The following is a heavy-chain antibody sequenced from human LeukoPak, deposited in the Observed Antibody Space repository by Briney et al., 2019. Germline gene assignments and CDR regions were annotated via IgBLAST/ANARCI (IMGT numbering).Heavy chain of an antibody. V-gene: IGHV3-23*01. CDR3: AKVSGELEYPSGYFDY. Sequence: GGSLRLSCAASGFTFSSYVMSWVRQAPGKGREWVSGISGSGFTTYYADSVKGRFTISRDNSKNTLYLQMNSLRAEDTAVYYCAKVSGELEYPSGYFDYWGQGTLVTVSS. CDR1: GFTFSSYV. J-gene: IGHJ4*02. CDR2: ISGSGFTT. D-gene: IGHD1-1*01.